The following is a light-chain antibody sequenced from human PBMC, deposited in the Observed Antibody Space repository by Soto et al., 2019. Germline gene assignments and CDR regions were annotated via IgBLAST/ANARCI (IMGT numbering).Light chain of an antibody. CDR3: QLLDSFPLT. V-gene: IGKV1-9*01. J-gene: IGKJ5*01. CDR1: QGISSS. CDR2: AAS. Sequence: DIQMTQCPSSLSSSVGDRVTITCRASQGISSSLAWYQQKPGEAPKLLIYAASTLQSGVPSRFSGSGYGTEFTLTISSLQPEDFASYYCQLLDSFPLTFGQGTRLEIK.